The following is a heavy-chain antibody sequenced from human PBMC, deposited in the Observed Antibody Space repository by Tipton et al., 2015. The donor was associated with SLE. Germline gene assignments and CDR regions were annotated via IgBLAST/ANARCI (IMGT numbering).Heavy chain of an antibody. CDR1: GGSISSSNYY. Sequence: TLSLTCTVSGGSISSSNYYWGWIRQPPGKGLEWIGSIYYSGSTYYNPSLKSRVSISVDTSKNQFFLNLHSVTAADTAVYYCARGGASVLIRNCYFDYWGQVSLLTVSS. CDR3: ARGGASVLIRNCYFDY. V-gene: IGHV4-39*07. J-gene: IGHJ4*01. D-gene: IGHD2-8*01. CDR2: IYYSGST.